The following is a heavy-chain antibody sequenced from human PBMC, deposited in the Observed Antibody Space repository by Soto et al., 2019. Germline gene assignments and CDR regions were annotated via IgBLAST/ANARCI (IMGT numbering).Heavy chain of an antibody. V-gene: IGHV4-38-2*01. J-gene: IGHJ5*02. Sequence: SETLSLTCSIFDDSIRSDYFWGWIRQPPGKGLEWIGSIYHTGATYYNPSLQSRVTISVDTSKNQFSLRVTSIAAADTAPYYCARLTTVRYFDPWGQGTLVTVSS. CDR2: IYHTGAT. D-gene: IGHD3-9*01. CDR3: ARLTTVRYFDP. CDR1: DDSIRSDYF.